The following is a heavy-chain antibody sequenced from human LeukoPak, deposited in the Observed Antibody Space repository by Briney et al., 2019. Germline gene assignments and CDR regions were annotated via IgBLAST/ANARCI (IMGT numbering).Heavy chain of an antibody. Sequence: SETLSLTCTVSGGSISSSSYYWGWIRQPPGKGLEWIGSIYYSGSTYYNPSLKSRVAISVDTSKNQFSLRLNSVTAADTAVYYCARDRVDTAMVLDYWGQGTLVTVSS. D-gene: IGHD5-18*01. J-gene: IGHJ4*02. CDR1: GGSISSSSYY. V-gene: IGHV4-39*07. CDR3: ARDRVDTAMVLDY. CDR2: IYYSGST.